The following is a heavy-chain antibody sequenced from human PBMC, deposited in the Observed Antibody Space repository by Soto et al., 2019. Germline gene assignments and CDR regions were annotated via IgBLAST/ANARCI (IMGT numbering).Heavy chain of an antibody. CDR1: GGTFSSYT. D-gene: IGHD4-17*01. CDR3: ARGDYGDYGRFDP. CDR2: IIPILGMA. J-gene: IGHJ5*02. V-gene: IGHV1-69*02. Sequence: QVQLVQSGAEVKKPGSSVKVSCKASGGTFSSYTISWVRRAPGQGLEWMGRIIPILGMANYAQKFQGRVTITADKSTSTAYMELSSLRSEDTAVYYCARGDYGDYGRFDPWGQGTLVTVSS.